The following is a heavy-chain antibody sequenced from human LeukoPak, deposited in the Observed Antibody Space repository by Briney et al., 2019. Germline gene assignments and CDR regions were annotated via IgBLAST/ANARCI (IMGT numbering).Heavy chain of an antibody. CDR3: ARVAYYRVTADQITDAFDV. CDR1: GFTFSSYW. V-gene: IGHV3-66*01. J-gene: IGHJ3*01. Sequence: GGSLRLSCAASGFTFSSYWMNWVRQAPGKGLQWVSVLYSDGATYYADFVKGRFTISRDNSRSTLYLQMNSLRAEDTAVYFCARVAYYRVTADQITDAFDVWGHGTVVTVSS. CDR2: LYSDGAT. D-gene: IGHD2-21*02.